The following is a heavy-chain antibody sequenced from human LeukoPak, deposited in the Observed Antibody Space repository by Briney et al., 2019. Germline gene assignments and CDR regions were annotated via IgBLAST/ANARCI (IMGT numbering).Heavy chain of an antibody. CDR2: IYYSGSP. Sequence: SETLSLTCTVSGGFISSYYWSWIRQPPGKGLEWIGYIYYSGSPNYNPSLKSRVTISVDTSKNQFSLKLSSVTAADTAVYFCAGGSTMIRGAADYWGQGTLVTVSS. V-gene: IGHV4-59*01. CDR3: AGGSTMIRGAADY. D-gene: IGHD3-10*01. CDR1: GGFISSYY. J-gene: IGHJ4*02.